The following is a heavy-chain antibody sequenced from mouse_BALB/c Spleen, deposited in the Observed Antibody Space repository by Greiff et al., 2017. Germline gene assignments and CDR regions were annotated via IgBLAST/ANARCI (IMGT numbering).Heavy chain of an antibody. CDR1: GYTFTSYT. J-gene: IGHJ2*01. CDR3: ARNYDGSSYGNYFDY. Sequence: VQLQQSGAELARPGASVKMSCKASGYTFTSYTMHWVKQRPGQGLEWIGYINPSSGYTNYNQKFKDKATLTADKSSSTAYMQLSSLTSEDSAVYYCARNYDGSSYGNYFDYWGQGTTLTVSS. V-gene: IGHV1-4*01. D-gene: IGHD1-1*01. CDR2: INPSSGYT.